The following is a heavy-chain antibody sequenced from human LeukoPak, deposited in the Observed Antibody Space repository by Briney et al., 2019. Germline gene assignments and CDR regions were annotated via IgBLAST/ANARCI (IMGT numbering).Heavy chain of an antibody. CDR2: ISYDGSNK. CDR3: AAMEYQLLYPMPY. CDR1: GFTFSSYA. J-gene: IGHJ4*02. Sequence: GGSLRLSCAASGFTFSSYAVHWVRQAPGKGLEWVAVISYDGSNKYYADSVKGRFTISRDNSKNTLYLQMNSLRAEDTAVYYCAAMEYQLLYPMPYWGQGTLVTVSS. V-gene: IGHV3-30-3*01. D-gene: IGHD2-2*02.